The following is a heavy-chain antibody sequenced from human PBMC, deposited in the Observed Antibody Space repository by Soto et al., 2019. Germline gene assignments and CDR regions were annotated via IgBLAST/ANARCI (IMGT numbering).Heavy chain of an antibody. CDR2: IDSNGGT. V-gene: IGHV4-59*08. Sequence: PSETLSLTCTVSDDSSSNYKWSWIRQPPGRRLEWIGYIDSNGGTSYNPSLQSRVTISIDTSTKQFFLKPSSVTAADTAVYYCVRQGFGRLHGLVDVWGQGTTVTAP. J-gene: IGHJ6*02. CDR1: DDSSSNYK. CDR3: VRQGFGRLHGLVDV. D-gene: IGHD3-10*01.